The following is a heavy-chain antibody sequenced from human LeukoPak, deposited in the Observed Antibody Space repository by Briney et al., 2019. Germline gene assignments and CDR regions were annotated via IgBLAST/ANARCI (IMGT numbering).Heavy chain of an antibody. CDR3: ARSRAKYSGSYH. CDR2: IKQDGSEK. CDR1: GFTFTSHV. V-gene: IGHV3-7*01. D-gene: IGHD1-26*01. J-gene: IGHJ4*02. Sequence: GGSLRLSCSASGFTFTSHVMHWVRQAPGKGLEWVANIKQDGSEKYYVDSVKGRFTISRDNAKNSLYLQMNSLRAEDTAVYYCARSRAKYSGSYHWGQGTLVTVSS.